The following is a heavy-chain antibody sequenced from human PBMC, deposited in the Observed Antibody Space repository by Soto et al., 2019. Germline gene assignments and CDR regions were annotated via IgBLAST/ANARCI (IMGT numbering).Heavy chain of an antibody. CDR2: IIPMIGAT. V-gene: IGHV1-69*06. CDR1: GGTFSDFT. CDR3: ARYWSAGTLYGAFDI. D-gene: IGHD2-15*01. J-gene: IGHJ3*02. Sequence: QVQLVQSGSEVKKPGSSVKVSCKASGGTFSDFTLSWLRQAPGRGLEWMGGIIPMIGATNNAQKLKGRLTITADKSTGTVYMELNSLRSDHTAVYYCARYWSAGTLYGAFDIWGQGTDVTVSP.